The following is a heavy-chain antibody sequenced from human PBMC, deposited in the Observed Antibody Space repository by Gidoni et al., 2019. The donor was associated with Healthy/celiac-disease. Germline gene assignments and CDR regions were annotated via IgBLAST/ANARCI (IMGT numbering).Heavy chain of an antibody. CDR2: NSAANGNT. CDR3: ARDLGGWLASAGNY. J-gene: IGHJ4*02. CDR1: GYTFTSYG. D-gene: IGHD6-13*01. Sequence: HVQPAQAGAEVKKPCASVKVSRKASGYTFTSYGISWVRQAPGQGLEWMGWNSAANGNTNYAQKLQGRVTMTTDTPTSTAYMELRSLRSDDTAVYYCARDLGGWLASAGNYWGQGTLVTVSS. V-gene: IGHV1-18*01.